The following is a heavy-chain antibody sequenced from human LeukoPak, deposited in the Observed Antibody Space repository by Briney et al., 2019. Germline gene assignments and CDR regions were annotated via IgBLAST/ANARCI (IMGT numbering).Heavy chain of an antibody. V-gene: IGHV4-59*01. CDR2: ISYIGST. J-gene: IGHJ3*02. CDR3: ARDLVTVTKGFDI. D-gene: IGHD4-17*01. Sequence: SETLSLTCTVSGGSTNGFFWSWIRQPPGKGLEWIGYISYIGSTNYNPSLKSRVTISIDTSKNQFSLKLSSVTAADTAVYFCARDLVTVTKGFDIWGQGTMVSVSS. CDR1: GGSTNGFF.